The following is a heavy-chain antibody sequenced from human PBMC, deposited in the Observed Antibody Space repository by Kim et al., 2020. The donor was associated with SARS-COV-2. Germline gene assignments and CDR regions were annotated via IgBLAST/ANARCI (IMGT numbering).Heavy chain of an antibody. Sequence: AGHVKRRFTISRDDSRNTLYLQMNSLRAEDTALYYCARAKFRGHPDYFDFWGQGTLVTVSS. D-gene: IGHD2-21*01. CDR3: ARAKFRGHPDYFDF. V-gene: IGHV3-30*03. J-gene: IGHJ4*02.